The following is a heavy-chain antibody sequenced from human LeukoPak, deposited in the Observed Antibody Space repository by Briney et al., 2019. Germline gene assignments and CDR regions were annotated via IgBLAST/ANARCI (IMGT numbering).Heavy chain of an antibody. D-gene: IGHD2-15*01. Sequence: PSQTLSLTCAVSGGSISSGGYSWSWIRQPPGKGLEWIGYIYHSGSTYYNPSLKSRVTISVDRSKNQFSLKLSSVTAADTAVYYCARVHSVGYCSGGSCYSPYYFDYWGQGTLVTVSS. V-gene: IGHV4-30-2*01. CDR3: ARVHSVGYCSGGSCYSPYYFDY. J-gene: IGHJ4*02. CDR1: GGSISSGGYS. CDR2: IYHSGST.